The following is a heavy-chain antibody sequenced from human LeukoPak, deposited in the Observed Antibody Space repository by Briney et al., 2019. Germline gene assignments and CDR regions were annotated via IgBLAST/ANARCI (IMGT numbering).Heavy chain of an antibody. D-gene: IGHD1-20*01. CDR2: ISTSSTYI. Sequence: GGSLRLSCAASGFTFGSYSMNWVRQAPGKGLEWVSSISTSSTYIYYADPVKGRFTISRDNAKNSLYLQMNSLRAEDTAVYYCARDPPFIIGTTFFDYWGQGTLVTVSS. CDR3: ARDPPFIIGTTFFDY. V-gene: IGHV3-21*01. J-gene: IGHJ4*02. CDR1: GFTFGSYS.